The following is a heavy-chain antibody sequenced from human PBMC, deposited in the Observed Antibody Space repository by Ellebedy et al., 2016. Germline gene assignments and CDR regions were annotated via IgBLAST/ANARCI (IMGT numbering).Heavy chain of an antibody. CDR2: ISAYNGNT. CDR3: ARREELTGDFDY. CDR1: GYTFTSYG. J-gene: IGHJ4*02. Sequence: ASVKVSCXASGYTFTSYGISWVRQAPGQGLEWMGWISAYNGNTNYAQKLQGRVTMTTDTSTSTAYMELRSLRSDDTAVYYCARREELTGDFDYWGQGTLVTVSS. D-gene: IGHD7-27*01. V-gene: IGHV1-18*01.